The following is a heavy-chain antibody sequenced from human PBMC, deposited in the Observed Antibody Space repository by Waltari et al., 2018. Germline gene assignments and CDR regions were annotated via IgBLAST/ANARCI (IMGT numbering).Heavy chain of an antibody. Sequence: QVQLQQWGAGLLKPSETLSLTCAVYGGSFSGSYWSWLRQPPGQGLEWIGEINHSGSTNYNPSLKSRVTISVDTSKNQFSLKLSSVTTADTAVYYCARRYYGSGSYTSSYYMDVWGKGTTVTVSS. J-gene: IGHJ6*03. D-gene: IGHD3-10*01. V-gene: IGHV4-34*01. CDR3: ARRYYGSGSYTSSYYMDV. CDR1: GGSFSGSY. CDR2: INHSGST.